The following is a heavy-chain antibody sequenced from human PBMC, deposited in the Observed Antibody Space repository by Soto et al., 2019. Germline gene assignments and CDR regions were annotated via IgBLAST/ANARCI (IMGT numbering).Heavy chain of an antibody. CDR1: GGSISSGGYY. D-gene: IGHD3-10*01. J-gene: IGHJ6*02. Sequence: QVQLQESGPGLVKPSRTLSLTCTVSGGSISSGGYYWSWIRQHPGKGLEWIGYIYYSGSTYYNPSLKSRVTISVDTSKTQFSLKLSSVTAADTAVYYCARDPTYYGSGRSVWGQGTTVTVSS. CDR3: ARDPTYYGSGRSV. V-gene: IGHV4-31*03. CDR2: IYYSGST.